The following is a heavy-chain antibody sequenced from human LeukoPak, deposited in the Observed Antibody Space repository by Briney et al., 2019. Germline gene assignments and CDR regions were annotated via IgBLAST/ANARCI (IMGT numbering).Heavy chain of an antibody. V-gene: IGHV1-2*02. Sequence: ASVKVSCMASVYTFTGYYMHWVRQAPGQGLGWMGWINPNSGGTNYAQKFQGRVTMTRDTSISTAYMELSRLRSDDTAVYYCEGVVLMYSSSSDRNCFDPWGQGTLVTVSS. CDR1: VYTFTGYY. CDR3: EGVVLMYSSSSDRNCFDP. D-gene: IGHD6-6*01. J-gene: IGHJ5*02. CDR2: INPNSGGT.